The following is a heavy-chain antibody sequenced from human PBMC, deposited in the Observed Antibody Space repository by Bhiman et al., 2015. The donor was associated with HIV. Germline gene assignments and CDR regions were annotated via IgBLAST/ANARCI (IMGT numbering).Heavy chain of an antibody. V-gene: IGHV3-11*04. Sequence: QEQLVESGGGLVKPGGSLRLSCAVSGFTFTDYFMNWIRQAPGKGLEWVSYISSTGSTIYYSDSVRGRFTVSRDNTKNSLYLQMNSLRAEDTAVYYCARGYDILTGYDKWGQGTLVTVSS. D-gene: IGHD3-9*01. CDR2: ISSTGSTI. CDR3: ARGYDILTGYDK. J-gene: IGHJ4*02. CDR1: GFTFTDYF.